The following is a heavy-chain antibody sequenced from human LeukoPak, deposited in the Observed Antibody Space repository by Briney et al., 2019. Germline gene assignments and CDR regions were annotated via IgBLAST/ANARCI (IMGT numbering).Heavy chain of an antibody. Sequence: IPSQTLSLTRAVSGGSISSGGYSWSWIRQPPGKGLEWIGYIYHSGSTYYNPSLKSRVTISVDRSKNQFSLKLSSVTAADTAVYYCARDYYGMDVWGKGTTVTVSS. CDR3: ARDYYGMDV. CDR2: IYHSGST. CDR1: GGSISSGGYS. V-gene: IGHV4-30-2*01. J-gene: IGHJ6*04.